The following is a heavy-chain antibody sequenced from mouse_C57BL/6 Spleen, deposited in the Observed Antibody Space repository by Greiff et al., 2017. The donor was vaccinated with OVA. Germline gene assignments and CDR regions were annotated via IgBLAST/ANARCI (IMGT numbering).Heavy chain of an antibody. V-gene: IGHV1-64*01. CDR2: IHPNSGST. CDR3: ARSYSNYHFDY. CDR1: GYTFTSYW. Sequence: VQLQQPGAELVKPGASVKLSCKASGYTFTSYWMHWVKQRPGQGLEWIGMIHPNSGSTNYNEKFKSKATLTVDKSSSTASMQLSSLTSEDSAVYYCARSYSNYHFDYWGQGTTLTVSS. D-gene: IGHD2-5*01. J-gene: IGHJ2*01.